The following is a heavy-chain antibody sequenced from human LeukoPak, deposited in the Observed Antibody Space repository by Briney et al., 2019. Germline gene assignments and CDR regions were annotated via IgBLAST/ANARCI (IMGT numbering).Heavy chain of an antibody. Sequence: ESGPTLVKPTQTLTLSCTFSGFSLSTSGVGVGWIRQPPGKALEWLGPIYWDDDKRYSPSLKSRLTITKDTSKNQVVLTMTNTDPVDTATYYCAHQIRYCSGGSCFNRFDSWGQGTPVTVSS. J-gene: IGHJ5*01. D-gene: IGHD2-15*01. V-gene: IGHV2-5*02. CDR1: GFSLSTSGVG. CDR3: AHQIRYCSGGSCFNRFDS. CDR2: IYWDDDK.